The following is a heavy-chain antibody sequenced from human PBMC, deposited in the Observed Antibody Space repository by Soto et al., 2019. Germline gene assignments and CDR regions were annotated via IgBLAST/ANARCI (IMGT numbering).Heavy chain of an antibody. Sequence: GESLKISCKGSGYSFTSYWIGWVRQMPGKGLEWMGIIYPGDSDTRYSPSFQGQVTISADKSISTAYLQWSSLKASDTAMYYCAKHFPSCSTRAGYTYNMDVWGKGTKVTVYS. V-gene: IGHV5-51*01. CDR2: IYPGDSDT. CDR3: AKHFPSCSTRAGYTYNMDV. D-gene: IGHD5-18*01. J-gene: IGHJ6*03. CDR1: GYSFTSYW.